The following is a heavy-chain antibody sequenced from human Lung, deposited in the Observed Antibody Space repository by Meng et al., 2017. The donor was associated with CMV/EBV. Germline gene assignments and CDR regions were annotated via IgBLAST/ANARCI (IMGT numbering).Heavy chain of an antibody. V-gene: IGHV4-34*01. Sequence: SETLSLXCAVYGGSFSGYYWSWIRQPPGKGLEWTGEINHSGSTNYNPSLKSRVTISVDMSKNQFSLKLSSVTAADTAVYYCARGTFPLIVVVPAAKGAYDYWGQGXLVTVSS. CDR2: INHSGST. J-gene: IGHJ4*02. CDR3: ARGTFPLIVVVPAAKGAYDY. D-gene: IGHD2-2*01. CDR1: GGSFSGYY.